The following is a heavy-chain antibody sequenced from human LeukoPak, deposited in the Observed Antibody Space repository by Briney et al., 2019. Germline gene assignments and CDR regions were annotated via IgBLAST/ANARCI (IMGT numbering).Heavy chain of an antibody. V-gene: IGHV4-59*01. CDR2: IYYSGTT. J-gene: IGHJ5*02. Sequence: SETLSLTCTVPGGSISGFFWTWIRQSPGKGPEYIGYIYYSGTTDYNPTLKSRVSMSVDTSKNQFFLNLTSVTAADTAIYYCARVGYGSGSWGWFDPWGQGTLVTVSS. D-gene: IGHD3-10*01. CDR3: ARVGYGSGSWGWFDP. CDR1: GGSISGFF.